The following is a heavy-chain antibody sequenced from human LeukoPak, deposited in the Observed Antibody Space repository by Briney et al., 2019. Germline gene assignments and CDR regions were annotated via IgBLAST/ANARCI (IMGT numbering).Heavy chain of an antibody. CDR1: GGSISTYY. V-gene: IGHV4-59*12. D-gene: IGHD4-17*01. CDR3: ARYGDPNYYYYGMDV. Sequence: SETLSLTCTVSGGSISTYYWNWIRQPPGKGLEWIGYIYHSGSTNYNPSLQSRVTISVDTSKNQFSLKLSSVTAADTAVYYCARYGDPNYYYYGMDVWGQGTTVTVSS. J-gene: IGHJ6*02. CDR2: IYHSGST.